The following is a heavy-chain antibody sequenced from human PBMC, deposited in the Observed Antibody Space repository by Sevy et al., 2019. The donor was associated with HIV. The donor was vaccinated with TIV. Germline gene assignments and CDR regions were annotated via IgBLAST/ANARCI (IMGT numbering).Heavy chain of an antibody. CDR2: ISSSGSTI. Sequence: GGSLRLSCAASGFTFSDYYMSWIRQAPGKGLEWVSYISSSGSTIYYAHSVKGRFTISRDNAKNSLYLQMNSLRAEDTAVYYCARLPKRESSYGLLDYWGQGTLVTVSS. CDR1: GFTFSDYY. V-gene: IGHV3-11*01. D-gene: IGHD5-18*01. CDR3: ARLPKRESSYGLLDY. J-gene: IGHJ4*02.